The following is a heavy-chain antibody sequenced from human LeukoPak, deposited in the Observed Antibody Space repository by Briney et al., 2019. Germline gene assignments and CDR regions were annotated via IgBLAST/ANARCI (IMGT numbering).Heavy chain of an antibody. J-gene: IGHJ4*02. CDR2: IKQDGSHK. D-gene: IGHD6-19*01. V-gene: IGHV3-7*01. Sequence: PGGSLRLSCAASGFTFSSYAMSWVHQAPGKGLEWVANIKQDGSHKNYVDSVKGRFTISRDNAKNSLYLQMNSLRADDTAVYYCARETPDSSGWDWGQGTLVTVSS. CDR1: GFTFSSYA. CDR3: ARETPDSSGWD.